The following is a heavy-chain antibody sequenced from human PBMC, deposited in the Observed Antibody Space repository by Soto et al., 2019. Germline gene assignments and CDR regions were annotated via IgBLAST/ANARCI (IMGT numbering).Heavy chain of an antibody. D-gene: IGHD2-15*01. CDR2: FDPEDGET. J-gene: IGHJ3*02. Sequence: QVQLVQSGAEVKKPGASVKVSCKVSGYTLTELSMHRVRQAPGKGLEWMGGFDPEDGETIYAQKFQGRVTMTEDTYTDTAYMELSSLRSEDTAVYYCATDKGYCSGGSCYSFAFDIWGQGTMVTVSS. CDR3: ATDKGYCSGGSCYSFAFDI. V-gene: IGHV1-24*01. CDR1: GYTLTELS.